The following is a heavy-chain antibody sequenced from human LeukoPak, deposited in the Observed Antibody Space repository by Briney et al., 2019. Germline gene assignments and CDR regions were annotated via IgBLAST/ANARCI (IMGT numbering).Heavy chain of an antibody. J-gene: IGHJ4*02. CDR1: GFTFNNYA. CDR2: ISRNGDST. CDR3: ARVSWAYDYLWGSDYFDY. D-gene: IGHD3-16*01. Sequence: HSGGSLRLSCAASGFTFNNYAMSWVRHAPGKGLEWVSAISRNGDSTYYADSVKGRITISRDNSKNSLYLQMNTLRAEDTAVYYCARVSWAYDYLWGSDYFDYWGQGTLVTVSS. V-gene: IGHV3-23*01.